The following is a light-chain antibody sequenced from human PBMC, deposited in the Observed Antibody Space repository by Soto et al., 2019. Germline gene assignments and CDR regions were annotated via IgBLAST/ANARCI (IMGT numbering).Light chain of an antibody. CDR2: GAS. V-gene: IGKV3-15*01. J-gene: IGKJ3*01. CDR3: QQYSRWPFT. CDR1: QSVSNN. Sequence: EIVLTQSPATLSVFPGEKATLSCGASQSVSNNLAWYHQKPGQAPRPLIYGASTRATGVPARFSGSRSGTEFTLTISGLQSEDSAIYYCQQYSRWPFTFGPGTKVAIE.